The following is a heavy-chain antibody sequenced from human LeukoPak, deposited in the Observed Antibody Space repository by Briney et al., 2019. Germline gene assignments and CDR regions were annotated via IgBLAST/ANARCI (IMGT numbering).Heavy chain of an antibody. Sequence: GGSLRLPCAPSGFTFSSYSMNWVRQAPGKGLEWVSSISSGSTYIYYADSVKGRFTISRDYAKNLLYLQMNSLRVEDTAVYYCARDHGMPGSGSYKFDYWGQGTLVTVSS. V-gene: IGHV3-21*06. CDR1: GFTFSSYS. CDR3: ARDHGMPGSGSYKFDY. D-gene: IGHD3-10*01. CDR2: ISSGSTYI. J-gene: IGHJ4*02.